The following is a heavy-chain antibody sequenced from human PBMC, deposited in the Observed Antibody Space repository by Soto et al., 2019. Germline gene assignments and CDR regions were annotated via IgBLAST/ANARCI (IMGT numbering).Heavy chain of an antibody. J-gene: IGHJ3*02. V-gene: IGHV3-9*01. D-gene: IGHD1-7*01. CDR1: GFTFDDYA. CDR3: AKDQEEELELRADAFDI. Sequence: GGSLRLSCAASGFTFDDYAMHWVRQAPGKGLEWVSGISWNSGSIGYADSVKGRFTISRDNAKNSLYLQMNSLRAEDTALYYCAKDQEEELELRADAFDIWGQGTMVTVSS. CDR2: ISWNSGSI.